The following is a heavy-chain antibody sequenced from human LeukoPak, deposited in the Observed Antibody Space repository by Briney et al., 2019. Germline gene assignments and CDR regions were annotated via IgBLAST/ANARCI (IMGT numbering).Heavy chain of an antibody. Sequence: GASVKVSCKASGYTFTGYYMHWVRQAPGQGLEWMGWINPNSGGTNYAPKFQGRVTMTRDTSISTAYMELSRLRSDDTAVYYCAGVDIVVVVADYWGQGTLVTVS. V-gene: IGHV1-2*02. D-gene: IGHD2-15*01. CDR1: GYTFTGYY. CDR2: INPNSGGT. J-gene: IGHJ4*02. CDR3: AGVDIVVVVADY.